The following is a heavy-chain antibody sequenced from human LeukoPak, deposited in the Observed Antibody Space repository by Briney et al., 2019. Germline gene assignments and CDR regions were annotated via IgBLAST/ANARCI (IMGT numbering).Heavy chain of an antibody. Sequence: PGGSLRLSCGASGFTFSSYWMHWVRQAPGKGLVWVSRINSDGSSTSYADSVRGRFTISRDNAKNTLYLQMNSLRAEDTAVYYCARDLSSVYYYDIWGQGTLVTVSS. D-gene: IGHD3-22*01. J-gene: IGHJ4*02. CDR3: ARDLSSVYYYDI. CDR1: GFTFSSYW. CDR2: INSDGSST. V-gene: IGHV3-74*01.